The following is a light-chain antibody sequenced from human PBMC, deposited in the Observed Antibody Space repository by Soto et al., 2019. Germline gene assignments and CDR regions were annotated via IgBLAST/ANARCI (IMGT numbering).Light chain of an antibody. V-gene: IGLV1-44*01. J-gene: IGLJ2*01. CDR3: AAWDDSLNGLV. Sequence: QSVLTQPPSASGTPGQRVTLSCSGSSSNIGSNTVNWYQQLPGTAPKLLIYSNNPRPSGVPDRFSGSKSGTSASLAIRGLQSEDEADYYCAAWDDSLNGLVVGGGTKVTVL. CDR1: SSNIGSNT. CDR2: SNN.